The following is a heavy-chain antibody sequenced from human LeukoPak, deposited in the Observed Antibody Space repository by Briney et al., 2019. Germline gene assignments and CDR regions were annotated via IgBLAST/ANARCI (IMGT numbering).Heavy chain of an antibody. Sequence: PSETLSLTCTVSGGSLSSSRYYWGWIRQPPGKGLEWAGSIYYSGSTYYNPSLKSRITISVDASKNQLSLKLNSVTAADTAVYYCARIGQLLWSNCFGPWGQGTLVTVSS. J-gene: IGHJ5*02. CDR2: IYYSGST. CDR3: ARIGQLLWSNCFGP. CDR1: GGSLSSSRYY. V-gene: IGHV4-39*01. D-gene: IGHD2-2*01.